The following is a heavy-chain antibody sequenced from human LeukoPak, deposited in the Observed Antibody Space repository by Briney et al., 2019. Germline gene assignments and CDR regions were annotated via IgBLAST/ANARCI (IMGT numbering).Heavy chain of an antibody. Sequence: KPSQTLSLTCTVSGGSISSGDYYWSWIRQPAGKGLEWIGRIYTSGSTNYNPSLKSRVTMSVDTSKNQFSLKLSSVTAADTAVYYCARGNGLYDFWSPRGDWFDPWGQGTLVTVSS. V-gene: IGHV4-61*02. CDR2: IYTSGST. J-gene: IGHJ5*02. CDR3: ARGNGLYDFWSPRGDWFDP. D-gene: IGHD3-3*01. CDR1: GGSISSGDYY.